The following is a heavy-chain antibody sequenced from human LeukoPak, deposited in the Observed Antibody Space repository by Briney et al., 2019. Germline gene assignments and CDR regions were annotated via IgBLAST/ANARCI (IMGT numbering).Heavy chain of an antibody. CDR2: IRSQAFGGTT. V-gene: IGHV3-49*04. D-gene: IGHD6-19*01. Sequence: GGSLRLSCTASGFTFGVYAISWVRQAPGKGLEWVGFIRSQAFGGTTQYAASVKGRFTISRDDSESIAYLQMNSLKIEDTAVYYCTRDISSGSGGGYWGHGTLVTVAS. CDR3: TRDISSGSGGGY. CDR1: GFTFGVYA. J-gene: IGHJ4*01.